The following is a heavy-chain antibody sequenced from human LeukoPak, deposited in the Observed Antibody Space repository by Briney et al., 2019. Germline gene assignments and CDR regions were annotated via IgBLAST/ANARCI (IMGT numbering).Heavy chain of an antibody. Sequence: KPSETLSLTCAVYGGSFSGYYWSGIRQPPGKGLEWIGEINHSGSTKYNPSLKSRVTISVDTSKNQFSLKLSSVTAADTAVYYCAYFSRIRGRGHGIFDYWGQGTLVTVSS. D-gene: IGHD3-10*01. V-gene: IGHV4-34*01. CDR1: GGSFSGYY. CDR2: INHSGST. CDR3: AYFSRIRGRGHGIFDY. J-gene: IGHJ4*02.